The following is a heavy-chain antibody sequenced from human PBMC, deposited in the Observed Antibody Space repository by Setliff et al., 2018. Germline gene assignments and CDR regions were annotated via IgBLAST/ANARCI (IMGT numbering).Heavy chain of an antibody. CDR1: GGSISSGDHY. D-gene: IGHD3-10*01. J-gene: IGHJ5*02. CDR3: ARSGAYGSGRLSP. V-gene: IGHV4-61*02. Sequence: PSETLSLTCTVSGGSISSGDHYWSWIRQPAGKGLEWIGRIHASGSTNYNPSLKSRVTISLDTSNNQFSLKLSSVTAAETAMYYCARSGAYGSGRLSPWGQGTLVTVSS. CDR2: IHASGST.